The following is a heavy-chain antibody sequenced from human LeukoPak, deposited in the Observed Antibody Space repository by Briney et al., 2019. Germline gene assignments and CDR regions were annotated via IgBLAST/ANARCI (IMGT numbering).Heavy chain of an antibody. Sequence: PGGSLRLSCAASGFTFSSYEMNWVRQAPGKGLEWVSYISSSGSTIYYADSVKGRVTISRDNAENSLYLQMNSLRAEDTAVYYCASLGSSGWQLRGGTFDIWGQGTMVTVSS. V-gene: IGHV3-48*03. J-gene: IGHJ3*02. CDR3: ASLGSSGWQLRGGTFDI. D-gene: IGHD6-19*01. CDR1: GFTFSSYE. CDR2: ISSSGSTI.